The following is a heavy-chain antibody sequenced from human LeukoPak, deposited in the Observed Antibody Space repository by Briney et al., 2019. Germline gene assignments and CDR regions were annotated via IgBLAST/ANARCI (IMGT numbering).Heavy chain of an antibody. J-gene: IGHJ6*03. CDR1: GGTYSSYA. V-gene: IGHV1-69*05. D-gene: IGHD4/OR15-4a*01. CDR2: IIPIFGTG. Sequence: ASVKVSCKASGGTYSSYAISWVRQAPGQGLEWMGRIIPIFGTGNYAQKFQGRVTITTDESTSTAYMELSSLRSEDTAVYYCARGAKWTATGLYYYYMDVWGKGTTVTVSS. CDR3: ARGAKWTATGLYYYYMDV.